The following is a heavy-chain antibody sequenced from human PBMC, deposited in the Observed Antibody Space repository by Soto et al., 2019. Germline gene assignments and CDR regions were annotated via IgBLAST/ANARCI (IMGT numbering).Heavy chain of an antibody. Sequence: EVQLLESGGGLVQPGGSLRLSCAASGFTFSSYAMTWVRQAPGKGLAWVSGISGGGGSTYYADSVKGRFTISRDNSKNTLFLQMNSLRAEDTAVYYCAKDRTTVDDHYGMDVWGQGTTVTVSS. D-gene: IGHD4-17*01. CDR3: AKDRTTVDDHYGMDV. CDR1: GFTFSSYA. CDR2: ISGGGGST. J-gene: IGHJ6*02. V-gene: IGHV3-23*01.